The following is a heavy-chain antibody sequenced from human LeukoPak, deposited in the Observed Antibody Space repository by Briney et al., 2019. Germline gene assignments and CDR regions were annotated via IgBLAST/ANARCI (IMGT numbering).Heavy chain of an antibody. V-gene: IGHV3-23*01. D-gene: IGHD3-3*01. CDR2: ISGSGAYT. CDR3: AKQDYDFWSGYYY. Sequence: GGSLRLSCAASGFTFSSFAMSWVRLAPGQGLEWVSSISGSGAYTFYADSVKGRFTISRDNSKNTLYLQMNSLRAEDTAVYYCAKQDYDFWSGYYYWGQGTLVTVSS. CDR1: GFTFSSFA. J-gene: IGHJ4*02.